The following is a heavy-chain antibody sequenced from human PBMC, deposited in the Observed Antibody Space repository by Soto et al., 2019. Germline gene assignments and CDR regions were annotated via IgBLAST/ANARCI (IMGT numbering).Heavy chain of an antibody. Sequence: QITLKEPGPTLVKSTQTLTLTCTCSGFSLSTSGVGVGWIRQPPANALEWLALIYWDDDKRYSPSLNSRLTLANDTSNNQVVLTITNRAAVDTATYYCTPRRHCSSTICHSEIYYFDYWGQGTPGTASS. J-gene: IGHJ4*02. CDR2: IYWDDDK. D-gene: IGHD2-2*01. V-gene: IGHV2-5*02. CDR1: GFSLSTSGVG. CDR3: TPRRHCSSTICHSEIYYFDY.